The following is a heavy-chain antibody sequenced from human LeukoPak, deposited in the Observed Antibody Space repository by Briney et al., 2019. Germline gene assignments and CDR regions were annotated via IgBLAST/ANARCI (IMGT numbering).Heavy chain of an antibody. D-gene: IGHD3-22*01. Sequence: GGSLRLSCAASGFTFSSYAMSWVRQAPGKGLEWVSAISGSGGSTYYADSVKGRFTISRDNSKNTLYLQMNSLRAEDTAVYYCARFISSRGYAFDIWGQGTMVTVSS. CDR1: GFTFSSYA. CDR3: ARFISSRGYAFDI. CDR2: ISGSGGST. J-gene: IGHJ3*02. V-gene: IGHV3-23*01.